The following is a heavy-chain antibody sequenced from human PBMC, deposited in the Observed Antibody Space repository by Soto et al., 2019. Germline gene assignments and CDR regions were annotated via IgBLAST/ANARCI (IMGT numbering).Heavy chain of an antibody. CDR3: ARGKTNYFFDL. J-gene: IGHJ4*02. D-gene: IGHD3-10*01. CDR1: GGSISRGDFS. Sequence: PSETLSLTCVVSGGSISRGDFSWTWIRQPPGKGLEWVGYIYRSGTTYYNPSLKSRVSISLDKSKNQFSLNLTSVTAADTAVYYCARGKTNYFFDLWGQGHLVTVS. V-gene: IGHV4-30-2*01. CDR2: IYRSGTT.